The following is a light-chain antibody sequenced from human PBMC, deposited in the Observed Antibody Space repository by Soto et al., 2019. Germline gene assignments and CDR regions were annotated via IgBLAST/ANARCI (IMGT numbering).Light chain of an antibody. CDR2: EIT. J-gene: IGLJ2*01. CDR1: SSDVGSYNL. CDR3: CSYAGSDTYAV. V-gene: IGLV2-23*02. Sequence: QSALTQPASVSGSPGQSITISCTGTSSDVGSYNLVSWYQQYPGKAPKLMIYEITKRPSGVSTRFSGSKSGNTASLTISRLQAEDEANYFFCSYAGSDTYAVFGGGTKVTVL.